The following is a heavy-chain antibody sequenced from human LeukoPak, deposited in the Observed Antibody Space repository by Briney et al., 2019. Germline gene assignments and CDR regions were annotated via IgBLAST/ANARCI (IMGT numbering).Heavy chain of an antibody. CDR2: IYYSGST. Sequence: PSETLSLTCTVSGGSISSSSYYWGWIRQPPGKGLEWIGSIYYSGSTNYNPSLKSRVTISVDTSKNQFSLKLSSVTAADTAVYYCARDRRYGYDLPPLYDYWGQGTLVTVSS. D-gene: IGHD5-24*01. CDR1: GGSISSSSYY. V-gene: IGHV4-39*07. CDR3: ARDRRYGYDLPPLYDY. J-gene: IGHJ4*02.